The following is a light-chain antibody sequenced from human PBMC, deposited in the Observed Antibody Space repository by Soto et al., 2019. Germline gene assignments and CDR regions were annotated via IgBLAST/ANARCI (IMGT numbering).Light chain of an antibody. CDR3: SSYTSSSTLV. V-gene: IGLV2-14*01. J-gene: IGLJ3*02. CDR1: SSDVGGYNY. Sequence: QSALTQPASVSGSHGQSITISCTGTSSDVGGYNYVSWYQQHPGKAPKLMIYEVSNRPSGVSNSFSGSKSGNTASLTISGLQAEEEADYYCSSYTSSSTLVFGGGTKLTVL. CDR2: EVS.